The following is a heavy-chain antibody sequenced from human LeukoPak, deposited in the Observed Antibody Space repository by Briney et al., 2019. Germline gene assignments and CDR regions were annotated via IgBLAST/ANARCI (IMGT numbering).Heavy chain of an antibody. CDR1: GYIFTSHK. CDR2: ISAYNGNT. J-gene: IGHJ4*02. CDR3: ASAHSSWYSLDY. V-gene: IGHV1-18*04. Sequence: ASVKVSCKTSGYIFTSHKIHWVRQAPGQGLEWMGWISAYNGNTNYAQKLQGRVTMTTDTSTSTAYMELRSLRSDDTAVYYCASAHSSWYSLDYWGQGTLVTVSS. D-gene: IGHD6-13*01.